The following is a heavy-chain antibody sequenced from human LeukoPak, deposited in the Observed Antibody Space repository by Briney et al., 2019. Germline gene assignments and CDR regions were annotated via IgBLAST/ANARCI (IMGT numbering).Heavy chain of an antibody. Sequence: KTGGSLRLSCAASEFTFSSYSMNWVRQAPGKGLEWVSSISSSSSYIYYADSVKGRFTISRDNAKNSLYLQMNSLRAEDTAVYYCARDKFGSPWAFDIWGQGTMVTVSS. CDR2: ISSSSSYI. V-gene: IGHV3-21*01. J-gene: IGHJ3*02. CDR3: ARDKFGSPWAFDI. CDR1: EFTFSSYS. D-gene: IGHD3-10*01.